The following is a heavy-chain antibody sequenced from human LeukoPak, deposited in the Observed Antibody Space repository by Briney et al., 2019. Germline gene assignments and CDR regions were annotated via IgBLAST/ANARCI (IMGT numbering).Heavy chain of an antibody. CDR2: ISNNGGYT. J-gene: IGHJ4*02. CDR3: AKQLGYCSNGSCYFPY. CDR1: GFTFSSSA. Sequence: GGSLRLSCAASGFTFSSSAMSWVRQAPGKGLEWVSAISNNGGYTYYADSVQGRFTISRDISKSTLCLQMNSLRAEDTAVYYCAKQLGYCSNGSCYFPYWGQGTLVTVSS. V-gene: IGHV3-23*01. D-gene: IGHD2-15*01.